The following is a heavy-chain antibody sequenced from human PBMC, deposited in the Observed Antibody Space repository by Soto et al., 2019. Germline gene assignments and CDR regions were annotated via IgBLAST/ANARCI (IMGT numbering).Heavy chain of an antibody. CDR3: AKALVRYIEIDY. CDR1: GFTFSTYA. V-gene: IGHV3-23*01. J-gene: IGHJ4*02. Sequence: PGGSLRLSCAASGFTFSTYAMNWVRQAPGKGLEWVSGIRGNGGDTHYADSAKGRFTISRDNSKNTLYLQMNSLRAEDTAVYYCAKALVRYIEIDYWGQGTLVTVSS. CDR2: IRGNGGDT. D-gene: IGHD1-1*01.